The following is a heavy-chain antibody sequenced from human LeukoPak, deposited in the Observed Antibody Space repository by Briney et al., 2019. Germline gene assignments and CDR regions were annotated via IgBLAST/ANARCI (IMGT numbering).Heavy chain of an antibody. J-gene: IGHJ4*02. Sequence: SETLSLTCTVSGGSISNNNYYWAWIRQPPGKGLECIGSIYYSGSPSYNPSLKSRVTISVDTSKNQFSLRLSSVTAADTAVYYCATWRTAKTGFDYWGQGTLVTPSS. CDR3: ATWRTAKTGFDY. D-gene: IGHD1-1*01. CDR2: IYYSGSP. CDR1: GGSISNNNYY. V-gene: IGHV4-39*01.